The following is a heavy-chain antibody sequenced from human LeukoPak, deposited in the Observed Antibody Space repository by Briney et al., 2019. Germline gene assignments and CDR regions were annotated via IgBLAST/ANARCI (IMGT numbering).Heavy chain of an antibody. J-gene: IGHJ6*03. Sequence: KPSETLSLTCTVYGGSISSSSYYWGWIRQPPGKGLEWIGSIYYSGSTYYNPSLKSRVTISVDTSKNQFSLKLSSVTAADTAVYYCARDPYLVRGATYYYYMDVWGKGTTVTVSS. V-gene: IGHV4-39*02. CDR3: ARDPYLVRGATYYYYMDV. CDR2: IYYSGST. CDR1: GGSISSSSYY. D-gene: IGHD3-10*01.